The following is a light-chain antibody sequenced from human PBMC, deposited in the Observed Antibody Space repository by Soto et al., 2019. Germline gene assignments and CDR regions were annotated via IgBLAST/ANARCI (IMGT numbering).Light chain of an antibody. Sequence: EIVMTQSPATLSVSPGDRATLSCRASQSITNNLAWYRHRPGRAPRLLIYGASTRASGIPARFSGSGSGTDFTLTINNLQPEDFAVYYCQHYGDWPPYTFGQGTKLDIK. J-gene: IGKJ2*01. CDR2: GAS. CDR3: QHYGDWPPYT. V-gene: IGKV3-15*01. CDR1: QSITNN.